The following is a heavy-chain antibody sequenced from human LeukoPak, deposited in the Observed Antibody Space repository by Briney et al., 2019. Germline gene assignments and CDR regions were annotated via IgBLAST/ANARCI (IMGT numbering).Heavy chain of an antibody. J-gene: IGHJ4*02. CDR1: GYTFTGYY. V-gene: IGHV1-2*02. Sequence: APVKVSCKASGYTFTGYYMHWVRQAPGQGLEWMGWINPNSGGTNYAQKFQGRVTMTRDTSISTAYMELSRLSSDDTAVYYCARLSIVGASTRFFDYWGQGTLVTVSS. CDR2: INPNSGGT. CDR3: ARLSIVGASTRFFDY. D-gene: IGHD1-26*01.